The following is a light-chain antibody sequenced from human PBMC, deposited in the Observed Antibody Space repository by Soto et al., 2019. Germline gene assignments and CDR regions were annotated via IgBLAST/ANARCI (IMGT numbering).Light chain of an antibody. J-gene: IGLJ2*01. CDR3: QSYDSSLSAL. CDR2: GNN. CDR1: ISNIGAGYD. Sequence: QLVLTQPPSVSGAPGQRVTISCTGSISNIGAGYDVHWYQHLPGTAPKVLIYGNNNRPSGVPDRFSGSKSGTSASLAITGLQAEDEADYYCQSYDSSLSALFGGGTKLTVL. V-gene: IGLV1-40*01.